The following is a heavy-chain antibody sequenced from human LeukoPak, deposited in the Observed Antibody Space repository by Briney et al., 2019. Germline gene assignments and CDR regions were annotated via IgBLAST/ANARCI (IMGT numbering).Heavy chain of an antibody. CDR1: GFTFSSYE. CDR2: ISSSGSTI. D-gene: IGHD3-22*01. J-gene: IGHJ4*02. V-gene: IGHV3-48*03. Sequence: PGGSLRLSCAASGFTFSSYEMNWVRQAPGKGLEWVSYISSSGSTIYYADSVKGRFTISRDNAKNSLYLQTNSLRAEDTAVYYCARDRAYYDSSGYYGDYFDYWGQGTLVTVSS. CDR3: ARDRAYYDSSGYYGDYFDY.